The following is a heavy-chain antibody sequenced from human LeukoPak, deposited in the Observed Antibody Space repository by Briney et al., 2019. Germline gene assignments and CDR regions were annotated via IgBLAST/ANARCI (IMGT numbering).Heavy chain of an antibody. J-gene: IGHJ4*02. D-gene: IGHD3-10*01. V-gene: IGHV3-7*02. CDR2: IREDGSEK. CDR3: ARTIRGY. CDR1: GFTFSNYW. Sequence: GGSLRLSCAASGFTFSNYWMSWVRQAPGKGLEWVANIREDGSEKYYVDSVKGRFTISRDNAKNSLYLQMNSLRAEDTAVYYCARTIRGYWGQGTLVTVSS.